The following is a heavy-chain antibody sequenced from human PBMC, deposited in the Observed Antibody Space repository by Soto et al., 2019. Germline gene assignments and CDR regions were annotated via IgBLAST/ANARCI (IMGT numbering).Heavy chain of an antibody. Sequence: QLQLQESGSGLVKPSQTLSLTCAVSGGSISSGDYSWSGFRHPPGNGLEWIGYFYHIVGTYYNPSLKSRVTISVDRYKKKFSLKLSSVTAADTAVYSCARVPSPWGQGTLVTVSS. CDR1: GGSISSGDYS. CDR2: FYHIVGT. J-gene: IGHJ5*02. V-gene: IGHV4-30-2*01. CDR3: ARVPSP.